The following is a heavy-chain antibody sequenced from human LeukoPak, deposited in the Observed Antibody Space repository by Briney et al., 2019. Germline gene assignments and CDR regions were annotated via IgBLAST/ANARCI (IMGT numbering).Heavy chain of an antibody. D-gene: IGHD2-2*02. J-gene: IGHJ4*02. CDR1: GGSISSSSYY. CDR3: ARHIRPLYFDY. Sequence: SETLSLTCTVSGGSISSSSYYWGWIRQPPGKGLEWIGSIYYSGSTYYNPSLKSRVTISVDTSKNQFSLKVSSVTAADTAVYCSARHIRPLYFDYWGQGTLVTVSS. CDR2: IYYSGST. V-gene: IGHV4-39*01.